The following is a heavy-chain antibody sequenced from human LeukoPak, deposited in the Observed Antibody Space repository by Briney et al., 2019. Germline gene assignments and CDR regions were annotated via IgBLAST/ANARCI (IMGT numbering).Heavy chain of an antibody. D-gene: IGHD2-15*01. CDR1: GYKITKLS. Sequence: ASVTVSCKVSGYKITKLSMHWVRQAPGKGLEWMGGLDSEDGERLYAKKVQGRVTMTEDTPTDTAYMELSGLRPEDTAVYYCAARRHTARCAYDFDWCGQRILVTVSP. J-gene: IGHJ4*02. V-gene: IGHV1-24*01. CDR2: LDSEDGER. CDR3: AARRHTARCAYDFDW.